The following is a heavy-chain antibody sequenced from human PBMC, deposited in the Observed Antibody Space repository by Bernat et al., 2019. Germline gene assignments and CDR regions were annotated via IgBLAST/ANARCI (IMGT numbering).Heavy chain of an antibody. D-gene: IGHD7-27*01. CDR3: ARTRPPGEWAALDWYFDL. Sequence: QVTLKESGPVLVKPTETLTLTCTVSGFSLSNARMGVSWIRQPPGKALEWLAHIFSNDEKSYSTSLKPRLTISKDTPKSQVVLTMTNVDPVDTATYYSARTRPPGEWAALDWYFDLWGRGTLVTVSS. J-gene: IGHJ2*01. CDR1: GFSLSNARMG. V-gene: IGHV2-26*01. CDR2: IFSNDEK.